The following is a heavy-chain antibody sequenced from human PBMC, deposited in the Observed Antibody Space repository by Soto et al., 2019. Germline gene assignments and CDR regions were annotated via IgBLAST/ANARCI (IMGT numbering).Heavy chain of an antibody. J-gene: IGHJ5*02. V-gene: IGHV4-30-4*01. CDR1: GGSISSGDYY. Sequence: QVQLQESGPGLVKPSQTLSLTCTVSGGSISSGDYYWSWIRQPPGKGLEWIGYIYYSGSTYYNPSLKSRVTXXLXTXMNQFSLKLSSVTAADTAVYYCARLVQLLQGRWFDPWGQGTLVTVSS. CDR2: IYYSGST. CDR3: ARLVQLLQGRWFDP. D-gene: IGHD2-15*01.